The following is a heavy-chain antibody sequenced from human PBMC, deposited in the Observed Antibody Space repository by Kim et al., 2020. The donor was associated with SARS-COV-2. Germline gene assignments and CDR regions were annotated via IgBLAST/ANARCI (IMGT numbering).Heavy chain of an antibody. V-gene: IGHV4-39*01. CDR3: ASAYDSSGYYYGWFDP. D-gene: IGHD3-22*01. J-gene: IGHJ5*02. Sequence: SLKGRVTISVDTSKNQFSLKLSSVTAADTAVYYCASAYDSSGYYYGWFDPWGQGTLVTVSS.